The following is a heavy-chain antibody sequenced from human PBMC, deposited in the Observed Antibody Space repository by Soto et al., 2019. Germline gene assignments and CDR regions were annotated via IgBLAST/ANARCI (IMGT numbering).Heavy chain of an antibody. Sequence: QAQLLQSGGELKKSGASVKVSCKASGYTFNTYGISWVRQAPGQGLEWMAWISIHNGNTNFAQKFQGRVTLTTDTSTSTANMELRSLTSDHTAVYYCARMPTVDNCHYYTDVWGKGTTVTVSS. CDR3: ARMPTVDNCHYYTDV. CDR1: GYTFNTYG. D-gene: IGHD1-1*01. J-gene: IGHJ6*03. CDR2: ISIHNGNT. V-gene: IGHV1-18*04.